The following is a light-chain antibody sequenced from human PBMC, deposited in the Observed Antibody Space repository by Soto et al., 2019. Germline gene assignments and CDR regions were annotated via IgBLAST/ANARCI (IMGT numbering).Light chain of an antibody. CDR3: SSYTESSTLEVV. CDR2: EVS. CDR1: SSDIGGYNY. J-gene: IGLJ2*01. Sequence: QSALTQPASVSGSPGQSITISCTGTSSDIGGYNYVSWYQQHPGKAPKLVIYEVSDRPSGVSTRFSGSKSGNTASLTISGLQAEDEADYYCSSYTESSTLEVVFGGGTKLTV. V-gene: IGLV2-14*01.